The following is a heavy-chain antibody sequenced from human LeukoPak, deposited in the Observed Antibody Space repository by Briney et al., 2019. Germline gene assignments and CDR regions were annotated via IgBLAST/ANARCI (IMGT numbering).Heavy chain of an antibody. V-gene: IGHV3-23*01. CDR1: GFTFSSYA. Sequence: PGGSLRLSCAASGFTFSSYAMSWVRQAPGKGLEWVSAISGSGGSTYYADSVKGRITISRDNSKNTLYLQMNSLRAEDTAVYYCAKVAGDILTGYYNDLGYWGQGTLVTVSS. CDR2: ISGSGGST. CDR3: AKVAGDILTGYYNDLGY. J-gene: IGHJ4*02. D-gene: IGHD3-9*01.